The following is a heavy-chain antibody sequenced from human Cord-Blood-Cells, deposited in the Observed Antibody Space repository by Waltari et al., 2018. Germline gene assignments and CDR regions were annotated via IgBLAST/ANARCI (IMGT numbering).Heavy chain of an antibody. D-gene: IGHD4-17*01. CDR1: GFTVSSNY. J-gene: IGHJ4*02. Sequence: EVQLVESGGGLIQPGGSLRLSCAASGFTVSSNYMSWVRQAPGKVLEWVSVIYSGGSTYYADSVKGRFTSSRDNSKNTLYPQMNSLRAEDTAVYYCARVESGGDYDYWGQGTLVTVSS. V-gene: IGHV3-53*01. CDR3: ARVESGGDYDY. CDR2: IYSGGST.